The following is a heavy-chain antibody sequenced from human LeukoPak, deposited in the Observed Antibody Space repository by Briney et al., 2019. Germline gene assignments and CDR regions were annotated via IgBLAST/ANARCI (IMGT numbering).Heavy chain of an antibody. CDR2: INPNSGGT. D-gene: IGHD2-15*01. J-gene: IGHJ4*02. Sequence: ASVKVSCKASGYTFTGYYMHWVRQAPGQGLEWMGWINPNSGGTNYAQKFQGRVTMTRDTSISTAYMELSRLRSDDTAVYYCARVCSGGSCRDYWGQGTLVTVSS. CDR3: ARVCSGGSCRDY. V-gene: IGHV1-2*02. CDR1: GYTFTGYY.